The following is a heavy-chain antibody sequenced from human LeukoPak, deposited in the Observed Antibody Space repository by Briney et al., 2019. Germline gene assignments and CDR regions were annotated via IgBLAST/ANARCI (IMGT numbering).Heavy chain of an antibody. D-gene: IGHD6-13*01. Sequence: GGSLRLSCAASGFTFSSYSMKWVRQAPGQGLGWVSYISSSSSTIYYADSVKGRFTISRDNAKNSLYLQMNSLRAEDTAVYHCARDGGSSSWYPWGQGTLVTVSS. CDR3: ARDGGSSSWYP. J-gene: IGHJ5*02. V-gene: IGHV3-48*01. CDR2: ISSSSSTI. CDR1: GFTFSSYS.